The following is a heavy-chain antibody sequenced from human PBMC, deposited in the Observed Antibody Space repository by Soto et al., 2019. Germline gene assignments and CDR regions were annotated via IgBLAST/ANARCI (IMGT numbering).Heavy chain of an antibody. J-gene: IGHJ6*02. V-gene: IGHV4-34*01. D-gene: IGHD6-19*01. Sequence: SETLSLTCAVVGDSLRGQSWNWIRQSPGKGLEWIGELDQSGGTNYNPSLKSRAIISDDTSKNQFSLTLTSVTAADTAVYYCAREDSYGWSGESLAVWGQGTTVTVYS. CDR2: LDQSGGT. CDR1: GDSLRGQS. CDR3: AREDSYGWSGESLAV.